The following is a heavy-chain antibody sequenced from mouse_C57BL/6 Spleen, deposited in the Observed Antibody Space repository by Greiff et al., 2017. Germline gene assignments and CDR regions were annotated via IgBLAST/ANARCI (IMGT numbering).Heavy chain of an antibody. Sequence: QVQLQQPGAELVKPGASVKLSCKASGYTFTSYWMHWVKQRPGQGLEWIGMIRPNSGSTNYNETFKSKATLTVDKSSSTDYMQLSSLTSEDSAVYDCARGGGVLPSRAWFAYWGQGTLVTVSA. CDR3: ARGGGVLPSRAWFAY. CDR2: IRPNSGST. CDR1: GYTFTSYW. D-gene: IGHD1-1*01. V-gene: IGHV1-64*01. J-gene: IGHJ3*01.